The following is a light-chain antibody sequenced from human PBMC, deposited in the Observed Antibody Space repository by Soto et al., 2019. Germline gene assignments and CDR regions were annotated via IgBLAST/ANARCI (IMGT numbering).Light chain of an antibody. CDR2: GAS. Sequence: EIVLTQSPGTLSLSPGERATLSCRASQSVSSSYLAWYQQKPGQAPRLLIYGASSRATDIPDRFSGGGSVTDFTLTIRRLDPEDFAVYYCQQYGSSPWTFGQGTKVEIK. CDR1: QSVSSSY. CDR3: QQYGSSPWT. V-gene: IGKV3-20*01. J-gene: IGKJ1*01.